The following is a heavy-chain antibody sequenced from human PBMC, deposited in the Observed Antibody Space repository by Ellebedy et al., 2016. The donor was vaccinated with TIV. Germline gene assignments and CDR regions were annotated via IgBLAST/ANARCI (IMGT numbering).Heavy chain of an antibody. V-gene: IGHV4-59*01. Sequence: GSLRLSCTVSGGSISSYYWSWIRQPPGKGPEWIGYIYYSGSTNYNPSLKSRVTISVDTSKNQFPLKLSSVTAADTAVYYCARSEVEMATIFDYWGQGTLVTVSS. CDR3: ARSEVEMATIFDY. D-gene: IGHD5-24*01. J-gene: IGHJ4*02. CDR1: GGSISSYY. CDR2: IYYSGST.